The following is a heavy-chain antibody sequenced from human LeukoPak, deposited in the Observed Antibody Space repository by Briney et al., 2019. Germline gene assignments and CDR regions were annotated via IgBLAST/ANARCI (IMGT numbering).Heavy chain of an antibody. CDR2: INHSGST. CDR1: GGSFSGYY. J-gene: IGHJ4*02. V-gene: IGHV4-34*01. D-gene: IGHD5-18*01. CDR3: ARLRAMVGTFDS. Sequence: SETLSLICAVYGGSFSGYYWSWIRQPPGKGLEWIGEINHSGSTNYNPSLKSRVTISVDTSKNQFSLKLSSVTAADTAVYRRARLRAMVGTFDSWGQGALVTASS.